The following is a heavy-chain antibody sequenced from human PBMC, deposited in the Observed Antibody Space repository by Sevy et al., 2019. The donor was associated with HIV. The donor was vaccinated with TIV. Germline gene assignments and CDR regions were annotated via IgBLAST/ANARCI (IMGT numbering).Heavy chain of an antibody. J-gene: IGHJ6*02. CDR1: GFTFSSYW. Sequence: GGSLRLSCAASGFTFSSYWMHWVRQAPGKGLVWVSRINSDGSSTSYAYSVKGRFTISRDNAKNTLYLQMNSLRAEDTAVYYCARDLHDFWSGYYRNYYYGMDVWGQGTTVTVSS. CDR2: INSDGSST. D-gene: IGHD3-3*01. V-gene: IGHV3-74*01. CDR3: ARDLHDFWSGYYRNYYYGMDV.